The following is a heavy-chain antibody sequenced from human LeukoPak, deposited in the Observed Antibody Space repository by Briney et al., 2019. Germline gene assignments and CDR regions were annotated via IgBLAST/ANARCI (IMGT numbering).Heavy chain of an antibody. Sequence: SVKVSCKASGGTFSSYAISWVRQAPGQGLEWMGRIIPIFGTANYAQKFQGRVTITTDESTSTAYMELSSLRSEDTALYYCARARIAARRAFDIWGQGTMVTVSS. CDR1: GGTFSSYA. V-gene: IGHV1-69*05. CDR2: IIPIFGTA. CDR3: ARARIAARRAFDI. D-gene: IGHD6-6*01. J-gene: IGHJ3*02.